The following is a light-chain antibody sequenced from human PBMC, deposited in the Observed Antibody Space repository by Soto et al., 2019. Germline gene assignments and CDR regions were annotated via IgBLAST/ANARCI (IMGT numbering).Light chain of an antibody. CDR3: QKYNSAPWT. V-gene: IGKV1-27*01. Sequence: DIQMTQSPSSLSASVGDRVTITCRASQVINNYLAWYQQKPGKVPKLLIYAASTLQSGVPFRFSGSGSGTDFTLTISSLQPEDVATYYCQKYNSAPWTFGQGIKVEIK. J-gene: IGKJ1*01. CDR1: QVINNY. CDR2: AAS.